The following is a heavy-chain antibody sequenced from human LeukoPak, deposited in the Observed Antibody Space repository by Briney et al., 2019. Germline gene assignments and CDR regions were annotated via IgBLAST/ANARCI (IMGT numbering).Heavy chain of an antibody. CDR3: AKDLYYDILTDYPSFDY. V-gene: IGHV3-23*01. J-gene: IGHJ4*02. Sequence: PGGSLRLSCAASGFTFSTYTMSWVRQAPGKGLEWVSAISGSGGSTYYADSVKGRFTTSRDNSKNTLYLQMNSLRAEDTAVYYCAKDLYYDILTDYPSFDYWGQGTLVTVSS. D-gene: IGHD3-9*01. CDR2: ISGSGGST. CDR1: GFTFSTYT.